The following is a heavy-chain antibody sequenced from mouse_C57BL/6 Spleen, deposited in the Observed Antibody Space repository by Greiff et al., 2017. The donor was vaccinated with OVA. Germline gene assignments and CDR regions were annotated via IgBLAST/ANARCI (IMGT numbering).Heavy chain of an antibody. CDR3: TRGQIYYDYDWYFDV. Sequence: QVQLKQSGAELVRPGASVTLSCKASGYTFTDYEMHWVKQTPVHGLEWIGAIDPETGGTAYNQKFKGKAILTADKSSSTAYMELRSLTSEDSAVYYCTRGQIYYDYDWYFDVWGTGTTVTVSS. CDR1: GYTFTDYE. V-gene: IGHV1-15*01. D-gene: IGHD2-4*01. CDR2: IDPETGGT. J-gene: IGHJ1*03.